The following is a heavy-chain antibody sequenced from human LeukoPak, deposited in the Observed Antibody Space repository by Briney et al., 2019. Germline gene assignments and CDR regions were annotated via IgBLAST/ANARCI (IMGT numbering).Heavy chain of an antibody. D-gene: IGHD3-3*01. Sequence: GGSLRLSCAASGFTFSNYAMSWVRQAPGKGLEWVSAISGGGSTTYSADSVKGRFTISKDSSKKTVYLQMTSLRADDTAVYYCARSRRSGYHDEALGNWGQGTLVTVSS. J-gene: IGHJ4*02. CDR2: ISGGGSTT. V-gene: IGHV3-23*01. CDR1: GFTFSNYA. CDR3: ARSRRSGYHDEALGN.